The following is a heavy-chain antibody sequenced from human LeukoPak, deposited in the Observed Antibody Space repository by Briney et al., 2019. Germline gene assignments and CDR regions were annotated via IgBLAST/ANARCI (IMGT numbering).Heavy chain of an antibody. CDR1: GGSITRSIYF. CDR2: IYYSGST. CDR3: APDYGSGPHTTGGGY. V-gene: IGHV4-39*01. J-gene: IGHJ4*02. D-gene: IGHD3-10*01. Sequence: PSETLSLTCTVSGGSITRSIYFWGWIRQPPGEGLEWIGSIYYSGSTYSNPSLKSRVTISVDTSKNQFSLKLSSVTAADTAVYYCAPDYGSGPHTTGGGYWGQGTLVTVSS.